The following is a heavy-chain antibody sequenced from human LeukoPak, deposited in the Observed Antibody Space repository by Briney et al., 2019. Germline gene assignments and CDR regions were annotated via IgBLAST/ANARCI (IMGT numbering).Heavy chain of an antibody. CDR2: ISGSGGST. CDR3: AKTACGYCSGGSCYCFDY. V-gene: IGHV3-23*01. J-gene: IGHJ4*02. CDR1: GFTFSSYA. D-gene: IGHD2-15*01. Sequence: PGGSLRLSCAAPGFTFSSYAMSWDRQAPGKGLEWVSAISGSGGSTYYADSVKGRFTISRDNSKNTLYLQMNSLRAEDTAVYYCAKTACGYCSGGSCYCFDYWGQGTLVTVSS.